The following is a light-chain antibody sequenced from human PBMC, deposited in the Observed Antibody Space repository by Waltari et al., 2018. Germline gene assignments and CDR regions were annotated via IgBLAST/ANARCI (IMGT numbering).Light chain of an antibody. Sequence: EIVLTQSPATLSLSPGERATLSCRASQSVSSYLAWYQQKPGQAPRLLIYDASTVATGIPARFSGSGSGTDFTLTISSLEPEDFAVYYCQQRSNWYTFGQGTKLEIK. V-gene: IGKV3-11*01. CDR1: QSVSSY. CDR3: QQRSNWYT. J-gene: IGKJ2*01. CDR2: DAS.